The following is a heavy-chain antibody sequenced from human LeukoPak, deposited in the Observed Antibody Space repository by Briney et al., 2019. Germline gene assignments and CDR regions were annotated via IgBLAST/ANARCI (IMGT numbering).Heavy chain of an antibody. D-gene: IGHD3-22*01. CDR3: ARDRHYYDGSGYYSSLFDY. J-gene: IGHJ4*02. V-gene: IGHV3-23*01. CDR1: GFTFSSYA. Sequence: GGSLRPSCAASGFTFSSYAMSWVRQAPGKGLEWVSAISGSGGSTYYADSVKGRFTISRDNGKNSLYLQMKSLRAEDTAVYYCARDRHYYDGSGYYSSLFDYWGQGTLVTVSS. CDR2: ISGSGGST.